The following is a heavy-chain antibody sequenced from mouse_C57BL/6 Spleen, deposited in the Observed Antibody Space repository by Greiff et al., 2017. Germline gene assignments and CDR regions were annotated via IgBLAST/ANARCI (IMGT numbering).Heavy chain of an antibody. CDR2: INYDGSST. Sequence: EVKLVESEGGLVQPGSSMKLSCTASGFTFSDYYMAWVRQVPEKGLEWVANINYDGSSTYYLDSLKSRFIISRDNEKNILYLQMSSLKSEDTATYYCARGGYSNPYAMDYWGQGTSVTVSS. CDR3: ARGGYSNPYAMDY. V-gene: IGHV5-16*01. J-gene: IGHJ4*01. CDR1: GFTFSDYY. D-gene: IGHD2-5*01.